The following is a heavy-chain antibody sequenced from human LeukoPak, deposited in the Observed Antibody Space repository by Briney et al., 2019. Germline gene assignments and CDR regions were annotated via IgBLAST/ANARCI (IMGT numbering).Heavy chain of an antibody. CDR3: AKDLVPYAEWTSDS. D-gene: IGHD2-8*01. CDR2: ISGSGGST. CDR1: GFSFSNYA. J-gene: IGHJ4*02. Sequence: GGSLRLSCAASGFSFSNYAMSWVRQAPGKGLEWVSGISGSGGSTYYADSVKGRFTISRDNSKNRLYLQVSSLRAEDTAVYYCAKDLVPYAEWTSDSWGQGTQVIVSS. V-gene: IGHV3-23*01.